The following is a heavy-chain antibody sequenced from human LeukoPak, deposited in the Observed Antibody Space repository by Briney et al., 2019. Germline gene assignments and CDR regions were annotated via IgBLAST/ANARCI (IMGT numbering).Heavy chain of an antibody. CDR2: INPNSGGT. CDR1: GYTFTGYY. Sequence: ASVKVSCKASGYTFTGYYMHWVRQAPGQGLEWMGWINPNSGGTNYAQKFQGRVTMTRDTSISTAYMELSRLRSDDTAVYYCARDDGCSYGMNDYWGQGTLVTVSS. D-gene: IGHD5-18*01. J-gene: IGHJ4*02. CDR3: ARDDGCSYGMNDY. V-gene: IGHV1-2*02.